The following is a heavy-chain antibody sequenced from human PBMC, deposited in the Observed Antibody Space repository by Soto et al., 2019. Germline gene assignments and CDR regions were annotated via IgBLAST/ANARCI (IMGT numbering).Heavy chain of an antibody. Sequence: GGSLSLSCAASGFTFSSYEMNWVRQAPGKGLEWVSYISSSGSTIYYADSVKGRFTISRDNAKNSLYLQMNSLRAEDTAAYYCARWGDYYYHAMDVWGQGTTVTVSS. CDR3: ARWGDYYYHAMDV. CDR2: ISSSGSTI. J-gene: IGHJ6*02. CDR1: GFTFSSYE. D-gene: IGHD3-16*01. V-gene: IGHV3-48*03.